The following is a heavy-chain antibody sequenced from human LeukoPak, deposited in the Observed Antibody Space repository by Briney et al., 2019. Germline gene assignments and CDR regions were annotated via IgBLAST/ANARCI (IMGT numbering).Heavy chain of an antibody. D-gene: IGHD3-10*01. CDR1: GFTFSDYY. V-gene: IGHV3-11*01. CDR2: ISSSGSTI. Sequence: GGSLRLSCAASGFTFSDYYMSWIRQAPGKGLEWVSYISSSGSTIYYADSVKGRFTISRDNAKNSLYLQMNSLRAEDTAVYYCARDPPLYGSGSYRRFDAFDIWGQGTMVTVSS. J-gene: IGHJ3*02. CDR3: ARDPPLYGSGSYRRFDAFDI.